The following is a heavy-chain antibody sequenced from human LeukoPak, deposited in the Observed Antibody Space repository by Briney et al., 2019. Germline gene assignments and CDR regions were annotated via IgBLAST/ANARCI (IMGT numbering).Heavy chain of an antibody. Sequence: GGSLRLSCAASGFTFSSYEMNWFGQAPGKGLEWLSYISSVGSAINYADTVTGRFTISRDKAKNPMYLQMNNLRAEDTAVYYCAKGGYFYDSSDAYWGQGTLVTVSS. V-gene: IGHV3-48*03. J-gene: IGHJ4*02. CDR1: GFTFSSYE. CDR2: ISSVGSAI. CDR3: AKGGYFYDSSDAY. D-gene: IGHD3-22*01.